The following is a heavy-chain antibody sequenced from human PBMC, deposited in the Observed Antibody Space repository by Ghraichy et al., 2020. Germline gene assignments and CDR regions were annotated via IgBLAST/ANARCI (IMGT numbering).Heavy chain of an antibody. J-gene: IGHJ4*02. CDR2: ISSSGSYI. Sequence: GGSLRLSCAASGFTFSSYSMNWVRQAPGKGLEWVSSISSSGSYIYYADSVKGRFTISRDNAKNSLYLQMNSLRADDTAVYYCARAYSSGWYPDYWGQGTLVTVA. CDR1: GFTFSSYS. D-gene: IGHD6-19*01. V-gene: IGHV3-21*01. CDR3: ARAYSSGWYPDY.